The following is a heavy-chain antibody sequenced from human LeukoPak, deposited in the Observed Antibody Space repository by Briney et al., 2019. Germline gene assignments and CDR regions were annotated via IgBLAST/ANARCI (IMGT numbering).Heavy chain of an antibody. CDR2: INTNTGNP. CDR3: AGCSSTSCYTGFDP. Sequence: ASVKVSCKASGYTFTSYAMNWVRQAPGQGLEWMGWINTNTGNPTYAQGFTGRFVFSLDTSVSTAYLQISSLNAEDTAVYYCAGCSSTSCYTGFDPWGQGTLVTVSS. D-gene: IGHD2-2*02. J-gene: IGHJ5*02. V-gene: IGHV7-4-1*02. CDR1: GYTFTSYA.